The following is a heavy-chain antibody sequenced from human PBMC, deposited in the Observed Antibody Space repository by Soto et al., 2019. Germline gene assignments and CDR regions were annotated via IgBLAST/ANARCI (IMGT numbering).Heavy chain of an antibody. Sequence: PGGSLRLSCAASGFTFSNAWMNWVRQAPGKGLEWVGRIKSKTDGGTTDYAAPVKGRFTISRDDSKNTLYLQMNSLKTEDTAVYYCTTTSDPGRAGYYYYYGMDVWGQGTTVTVSS. D-gene: IGHD6-13*01. CDR1: GFTFSNAW. CDR3: TTTSDPGRAGYYYYYGMDV. V-gene: IGHV3-15*07. CDR2: IKSKTDGGTT. J-gene: IGHJ6*02.